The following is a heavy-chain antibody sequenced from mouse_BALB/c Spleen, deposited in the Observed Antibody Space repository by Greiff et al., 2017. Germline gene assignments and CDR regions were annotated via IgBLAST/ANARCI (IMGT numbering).Heavy chain of an antibody. D-gene: IGHD2-1*01. CDR3: ARRGNLAMDY. V-gene: IGHV1-7*01. J-gene: IGHJ4*01. Sequence: VQVVESGAELAKPGASVKMSCKASGYTFTSYWMHWVKQRPGQGLEWIGYINPSTGYTEYNQKFKDKATLTADKSSSTAYMQLSSLTSEDSAVYYCARRGNLAMDYWGQGTSVTVSS. CDR2: INPSTGYT. CDR1: GYTFTSYW.